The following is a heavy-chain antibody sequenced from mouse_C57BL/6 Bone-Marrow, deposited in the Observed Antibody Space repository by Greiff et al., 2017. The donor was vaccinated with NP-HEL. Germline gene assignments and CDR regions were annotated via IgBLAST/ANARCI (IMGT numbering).Heavy chain of an antibody. Sequence: EVQLQQSGPELVKPGASVKISCKASGYTFTDYYMNWVKQSHGKSLEWIGDINPNNGGTSYNQKFKGKATLTVDKSSSTAYMELRSLTSEDSAVYYCAREKYSNYVGWYFDVGGTGTTVTVSS. CDR1: GYTFTDYY. CDR2: INPNNGGT. D-gene: IGHD2-5*01. CDR3: AREKYSNYVGWYFDV. V-gene: IGHV1-26*01. J-gene: IGHJ1*03.